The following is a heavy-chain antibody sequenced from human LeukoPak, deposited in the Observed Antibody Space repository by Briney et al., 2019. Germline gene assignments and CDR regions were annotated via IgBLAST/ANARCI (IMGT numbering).Heavy chain of an antibody. Sequence: SETLSLTCTVSGGSISSYYWSWIRQPAGKGLEWIGRIYTSGSTNYNPSLKSRVTISVDKSKNQFSLTLSSVTAADTAVYYCARESGREQQLVCHDYWGQGTLVTVSS. CDR1: GGSISSYY. J-gene: IGHJ4*02. V-gene: IGHV4-4*07. CDR2: IYTSGST. D-gene: IGHD6-13*01. CDR3: ARESGREQQLVCHDY.